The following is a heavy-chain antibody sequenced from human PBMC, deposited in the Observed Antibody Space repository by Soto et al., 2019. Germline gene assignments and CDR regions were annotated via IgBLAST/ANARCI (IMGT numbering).Heavy chain of an antibody. J-gene: IGHJ4*02. Sequence: QVQLAQSGAEVKKPGASVKVSCKASGYTFSSYGFTWVRQAPGQGLEWMGWISGYDGDTKYAQNFQARVTMTTDTSTSTAYMELRRLRSDDTAVYYCARDNYDGSGYYFPDYWGQGTLVTVSS. CDR1: GYTFSSYG. CDR3: ARDNYDGSGYYFPDY. V-gene: IGHV1-18*01. CDR2: ISGYDGDT. D-gene: IGHD3-22*01.